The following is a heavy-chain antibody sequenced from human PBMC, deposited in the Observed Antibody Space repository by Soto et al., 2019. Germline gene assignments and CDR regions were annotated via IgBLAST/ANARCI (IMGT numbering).Heavy chain of an antibody. J-gene: IGHJ6*01. D-gene: IGHD6-13*01. CDR3: AHRLPGPSGYDV. CDR2: IYWNDEQ. V-gene: IGHV2-5*01. CDR1: GFSLTSGVVR. Sequence: QITLKESGPTLVKPTQTLTLTCTFSGFSLTSGVVRVGWIRQPPGEALEWLALIYWNDEQYDKPSLRNRLTITRDTSKNQVVLTMTNMYPVDTATYYCAHRLPGPSGYDVWGQGTTVTVSS.